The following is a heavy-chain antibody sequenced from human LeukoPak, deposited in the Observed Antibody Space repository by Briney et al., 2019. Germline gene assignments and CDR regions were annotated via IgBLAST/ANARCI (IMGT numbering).Heavy chain of an antibody. V-gene: IGHV3-30*18. Sequence: GGSLRLSCAASGFTFSSYCMHWVRQAPGKGPEWVAGISYDGSNKYYADSVKGRFTISRDNSKNTLYLQMNSLRAEDTAVYYCAKDSEYDFWSGYWAPYNWFDPWGQGTLVTVSS. D-gene: IGHD3-3*01. CDR1: GFTFSSYC. CDR2: ISYDGSNK. J-gene: IGHJ5*02. CDR3: AKDSEYDFWSGYWAPYNWFDP.